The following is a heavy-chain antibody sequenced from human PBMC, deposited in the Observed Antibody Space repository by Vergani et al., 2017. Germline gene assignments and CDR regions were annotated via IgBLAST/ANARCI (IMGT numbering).Heavy chain of an antibody. CDR3: AGGSYSGSYYIDY. V-gene: IGHV4-39*07. J-gene: IGHJ4*02. D-gene: IGHD1-26*01. Sequence: QLQLQESGPGLVKPSETLSLTCTVSGGSISSSSYYWGWIRQPPGKGLEWIGSIYYSGSTYYNPSLKSRVTISVDTSKNQFSLKLSSVTAADTAVYYCAGGSYSGSYYIDYWGQGTLVTVSS. CDR1: GGSISSSSYY. CDR2: IYYSGST.